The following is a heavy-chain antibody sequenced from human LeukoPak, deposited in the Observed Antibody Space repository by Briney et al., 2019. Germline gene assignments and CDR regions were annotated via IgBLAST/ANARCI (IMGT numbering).Heavy chain of an antibody. Sequence: GASVKVSCKASGGTFSSYAISWVRQAPGQGLEWMGGIIPIFGTANYAQKFQGRVTITADKSTSTAYMELSSLRSEDTAVYYCARDFRYGSGFDPWGQGTLVTVSS. CDR3: ARDFRYGSGFDP. D-gene: IGHD2-15*01. J-gene: IGHJ5*02. V-gene: IGHV1-69*06. CDR2: IIPIFGTA. CDR1: GGTFSSYA.